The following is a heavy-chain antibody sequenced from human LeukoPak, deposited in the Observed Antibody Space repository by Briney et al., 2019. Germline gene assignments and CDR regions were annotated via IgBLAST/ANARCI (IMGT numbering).Heavy chain of an antibody. Sequence: GGSLRLSCAASGFTFSSYSMNWVRQAPGKGLGWVSSISSSSSYIYYADSVKGRFTISRDNAKNSLYPQMYSLRAEDTAVYYCARGGLDVLLWFGESRWGQGTLVTVSS. J-gene: IGHJ4*02. D-gene: IGHD3-10*01. CDR1: GFTFSSYS. V-gene: IGHV3-21*01. CDR2: ISSSSSYI. CDR3: ARGGLDVLLWFGESR.